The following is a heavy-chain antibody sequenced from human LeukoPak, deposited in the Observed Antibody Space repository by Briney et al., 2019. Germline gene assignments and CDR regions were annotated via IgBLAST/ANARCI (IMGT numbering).Heavy chain of an antibody. D-gene: IGHD3-10*02. V-gene: IGHV4-59*01. J-gene: IGHJ5*02. Sequence: SETLSLTCTVSGGSISSYYWSWIRQPPGKGLEWVGHIYYSGSTNYNPSLKSRVTISVDTSKNQFSLKLSSVTAADTAVYYCARWDVPNWFDPWGQGTLVTVSS. CDR2: IYYSGST. CDR3: ARWDVPNWFDP. CDR1: GGSISSYY.